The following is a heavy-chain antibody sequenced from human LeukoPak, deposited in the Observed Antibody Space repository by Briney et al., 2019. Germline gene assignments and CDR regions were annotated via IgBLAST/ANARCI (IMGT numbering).Heavy chain of an antibody. CDR1: GYTFTSYY. Sequence: ASVKVSCKASGYTFTSYYMHWVRQAPGRGLEWMGIINPSGGSTSYAQKFQGRVTMTRDTSTSTVYMELSSLRSEDTAVYYCARDYYDSSGYYHYDYYYYGMDVWGQGTTVTVSS. J-gene: IGHJ6*02. CDR2: INPSGGST. D-gene: IGHD3-22*01. V-gene: IGHV1-46*01. CDR3: ARDYYDSSGYYHYDYYYYGMDV.